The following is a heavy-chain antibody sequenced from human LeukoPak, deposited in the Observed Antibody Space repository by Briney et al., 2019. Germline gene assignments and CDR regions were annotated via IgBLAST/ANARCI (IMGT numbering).Heavy chain of an antibody. CDR1: GFTVSSNY. Sequence: GGSLRLSCAASGFTVSSNYMSWVRQAPGKGLEWVSVIYSGGSTYYADSVKGRFTISRDNSKNTLYLQMNSLRAEDTAVYYCASKHALSSSSERAYAFDIWGQGTMVTVSS. CDR2: IYSGGST. CDR3: ASKHALSSSSERAYAFDI. V-gene: IGHV3-53*01. D-gene: IGHD6-6*01. J-gene: IGHJ3*02.